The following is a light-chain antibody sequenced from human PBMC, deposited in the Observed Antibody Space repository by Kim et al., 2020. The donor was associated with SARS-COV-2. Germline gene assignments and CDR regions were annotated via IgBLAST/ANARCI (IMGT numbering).Light chain of an antibody. CDR1: QDISNY. V-gene: IGKV1-33*01. J-gene: IGKJ5*01. CDR2: DAS. CDR3: QQYDNFPIT. Sequence: DIQMTQSPSSLSASVGDRVTITCQASQDISNYLNWYQQKPGKAPKLLIYDASSLETGVPSRFSGSGSGTDFIFTISSLQPEDIATYYCQQYDNFPITFGQGTRLEIK.